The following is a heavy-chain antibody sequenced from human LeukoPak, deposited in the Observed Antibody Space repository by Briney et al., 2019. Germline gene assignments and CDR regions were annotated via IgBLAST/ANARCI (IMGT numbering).Heavy chain of an antibody. V-gene: IGHV3-30*01. CDR2: ISYDGSNK. J-gene: IGHJ4*02. Sequence: GGSLRLSCAASGFTFSRHSMHWVRQAPGKGLEWVAVISYDGSNKYYADSVKGRFTISRDSSRNTVYLQMNSLRSEDTAVYYCARDGLAGTSWSDYWGQGTLVTVSS. CDR3: ARDGLAGTSWSDY. D-gene: IGHD6-19*01. CDR1: GFTFSRHS.